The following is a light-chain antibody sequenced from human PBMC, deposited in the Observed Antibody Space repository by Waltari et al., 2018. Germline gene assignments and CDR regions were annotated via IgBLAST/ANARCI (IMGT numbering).Light chain of an antibody. CDR3: QQYNSYSYT. J-gene: IGKJ2*01. V-gene: IGKV1-5*03. CDR2: KAS. Sequence: DIQMTQSPSTLSASVGDRVTITCRASQSISSWLAWYQPKPGKAPKLLIYKASSLESEVPSRFSGSGSGTEFTLTISSLQPDDFATYYCQQYNSYSYTFGQGTKLEIK. CDR1: QSISSW.